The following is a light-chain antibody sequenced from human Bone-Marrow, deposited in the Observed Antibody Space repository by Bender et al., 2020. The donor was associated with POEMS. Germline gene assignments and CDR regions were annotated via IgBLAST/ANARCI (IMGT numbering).Light chain of an antibody. CDR3: QVWDRGTDQVI. V-gene: IGLV3-21*03. Sequence: SYVLTQAPSVSVAPGKTARIICGGDRIGGKSVHWFHQKPGQAPVLVVYDDSDRPSGIPDRFSGSNSGNTATLTISRVEAGDEADYYCQVWDRGTDQVIFGGGTKVTVL. J-gene: IGLJ2*01. CDR2: DDS. CDR1: RIGGKS.